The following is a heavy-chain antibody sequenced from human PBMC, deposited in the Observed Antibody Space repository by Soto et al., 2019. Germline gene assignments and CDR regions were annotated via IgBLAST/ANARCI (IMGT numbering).Heavy chain of an antibody. CDR1: GGSISSYY. V-gene: IGHV4-59*01. CDR3: ATSYGNACYTD. J-gene: IGHJ4*02. Sequence: SETLSLTCTSSGGSISSYYWSWIRQPPGKGLEWIGYIYYSGSTNYNPSLKSRVTISVDTSKNQFSLKLTSVTVADTAVYYCATSYGNACYTDWGQGTRGTGSS. CDR2: IYYSGST. D-gene: IGHD3-10*01.